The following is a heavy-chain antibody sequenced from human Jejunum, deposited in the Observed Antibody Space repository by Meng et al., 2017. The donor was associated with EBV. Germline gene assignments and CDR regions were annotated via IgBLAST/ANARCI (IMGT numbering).Heavy chain of an antibody. Sequence: LQLQESGPGLVKPPSPCALPCPVSGGSISSSSYYWGWIRQPPGKGLEWIGTYYNSGSTYYNPSLKSRVTISVDTSKNQFSLKLISVTAADTAAYYCARQGPSGRTFDYWGQGTLVTVSS. CDR1: GGSISSSSYY. CDR2: YYNSGST. CDR3: ARQGPSGRTFDY. J-gene: IGHJ4*02. D-gene: IGHD1-26*01. V-gene: IGHV4-39*01.